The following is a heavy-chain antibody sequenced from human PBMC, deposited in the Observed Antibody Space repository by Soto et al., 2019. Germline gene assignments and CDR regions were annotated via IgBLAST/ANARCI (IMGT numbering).Heavy chain of an antibody. CDR1: GYSCTSYG. Sequence: QVQLVQCGAEVKKPGASVKVSCKASGYSCTSYGISWVRQAPGQGLEWMGWISAYNGNTNYAQKLQGRVTMTTDTSTRTAHMEMRSLRSDDTAVYYCARDRGRYALDYWGQGTLVTVSS. V-gene: IGHV1-18*01. CDR3: ARDRGRYALDY. J-gene: IGHJ4*02. CDR2: ISAYNGNT. D-gene: IGHD1-26*01.